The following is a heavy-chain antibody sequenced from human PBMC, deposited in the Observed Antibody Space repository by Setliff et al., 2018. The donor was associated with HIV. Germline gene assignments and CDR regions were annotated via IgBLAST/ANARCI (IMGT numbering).Heavy chain of an antibody. V-gene: IGHV3-33*01. J-gene: IGHJ3*02. CDR3: ARDQEWLVEVEGDALHI. D-gene: IGHD6-19*01. Sequence: SLRLSCAASGFPSSSYGMHWVRQAPGKGLEWVAVIWYDGTNKYYADSVKGRFTISRDNFKNTLFLQTNSLRAEDTAVYYCARDQEWLVEVEGDALHIWGQGTMVTVSS. CDR2: IWYDGTNK. CDR1: GFPSSSYG.